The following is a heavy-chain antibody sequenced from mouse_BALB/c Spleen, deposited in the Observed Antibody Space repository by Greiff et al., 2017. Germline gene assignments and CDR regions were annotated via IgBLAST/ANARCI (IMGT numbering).Heavy chain of an antibody. J-gene: IGHJ1*01. CDR2: LWSGGST. CDR3: ARRAYWYFDV. CDR1: GFSLTSYG. Sequence: QVQLQQSGPGLVQPSQSLSITCTVSGFSLTSYGVHWVRQSPGKGLEWLGVLWSGGSTDYNAAFISRLSISKDNSKSQVFFKMNSLQANDTAIYYCARRAYWYFDVWGAGTTVTVSS. V-gene: IGHV2-2*02.